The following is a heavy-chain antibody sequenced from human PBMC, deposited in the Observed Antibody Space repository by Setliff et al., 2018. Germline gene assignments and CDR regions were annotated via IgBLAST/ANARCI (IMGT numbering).Heavy chain of an antibody. CDR1: GGSVNSGYDN. CDR2: INRRGST. Sequence: SETLSLTCTVSGGSVNSGYDNWNWLRQPAGKGLEWIGHINRRGSTNFTPSLKSRVTISLDTSKNQFSLNLTSVTAADTAVYYCARASSGWYSTYYYYMDVWGKGTTVTVSS. CDR3: ARASSGWYSTYYYYMDV. D-gene: IGHD6-19*01. J-gene: IGHJ6*03. V-gene: IGHV4-61*09.